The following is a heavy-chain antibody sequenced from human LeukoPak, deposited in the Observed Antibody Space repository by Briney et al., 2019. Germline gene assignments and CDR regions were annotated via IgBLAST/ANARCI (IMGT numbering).Heavy chain of an antibody. V-gene: IGHV3-23*01. J-gene: IGHJ4*02. CDR3: AKDRGRTWVQVAN. CDR1: GFTFSSYE. CDR2: ISGSGGST. Sequence: GGSLRLSCAASGFTFSSYEMSWVRQAPGKGLEWDSGISGSGGSTYYADSVKGRFTISRDNSKNTLYLQMNSLRVEDTAVYYCAKDRGRTWVQVANWGQGTLVTVSS. D-gene: IGHD2-15*01.